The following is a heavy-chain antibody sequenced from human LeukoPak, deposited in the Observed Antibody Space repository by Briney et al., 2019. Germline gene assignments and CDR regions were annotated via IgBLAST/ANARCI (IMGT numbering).Heavy chain of an antibody. V-gene: IGHV1-69*05. Sequence: VASVKVSCKASGGTFSSYAISWVRQAPGQGLEWMGGIIPIFGTANYAQKFQGRVTITTDESTSTAYMELSSLRSEDTAVYYCATSAGKDDKGFLEWLFHFDYWGQGTLVTVSS. CDR2: IIPIFGTA. D-gene: IGHD3-3*01. CDR3: ATSAGKDDKGFLEWLFHFDY. CDR1: GGTFSSYA. J-gene: IGHJ4*02.